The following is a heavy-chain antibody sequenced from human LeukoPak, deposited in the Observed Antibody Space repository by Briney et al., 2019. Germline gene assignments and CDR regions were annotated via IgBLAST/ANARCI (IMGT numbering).Heavy chain of an antibody. J-gene: IGHJ4*02. Sequence: GESLKISCKGSGYSFTSYWIGWVRQMPGKGLEWMGIIYPVDSDTRSSPSFQGQVTISADKSISTAYLQWSSLKASDTAMYYCARQARGYSYYFDYWGQGTLVTVSS. D-gene: IGHD5-18*01. CDR3: ARQARGYSYYFDY. V-gene: IGHV5-51*01. CDR1: GYSFTSYW. CDR2: IYPVDSDT.